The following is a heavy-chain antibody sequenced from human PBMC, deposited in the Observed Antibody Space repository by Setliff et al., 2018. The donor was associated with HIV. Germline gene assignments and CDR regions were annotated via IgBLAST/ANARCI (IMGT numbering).Heavy chain of an antibody. CDR3: AKDLTGSYSPYYGMDV. J-gene: IGHJ6*02. V-gene: IGHV1-69*10. Sequence: ASVKVSCKASGGTLSNYAISWVRQAPGQGLEWVGGIIPFVNIANYAQKFQGRVTITRDTSASTAYMELSSLRSEDTAVYYCAKDLTGSYSPYYGMDVWGQGTTVTVSS. D-gene: IGHD3-10*01. CDR2: IIPFVNIA. CDR1: GGTLSNYA.